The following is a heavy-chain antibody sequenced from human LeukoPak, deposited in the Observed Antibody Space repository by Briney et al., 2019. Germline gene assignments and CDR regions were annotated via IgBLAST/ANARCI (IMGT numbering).Heavy chain of an antibody. D-gene: IGHD3-10*01. V-gene: IGHV4-59*12. CDR3: AGGGVPGTFDY. J-gene: IGHJ4*02. CDR1: GDSISPYY. Sequence: SETLSLTCTVSGDSISPYYWSWIRQPPGKGLEWIGYIYYNGITNYNPSLKSRVTISVDTSRSHFSLKLSSVTAADTAVYYCAGGGVPGTFDYWGQGTLVTVSS. CDR2: IYYNGIT.